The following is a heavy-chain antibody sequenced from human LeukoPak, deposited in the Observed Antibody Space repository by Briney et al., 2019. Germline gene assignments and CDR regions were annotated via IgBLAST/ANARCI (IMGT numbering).Heavy chain of an antibody. Sequence: GGSLRLSCADSGFTVSSNYMSWVRQAPGKGLEWVSVIYSGGSTYYADSVKGRFTISRDNSKNTLYLQMNSLRAEDTAVYYCARVVVVRNFSGFDYWGQGTLVTVSS. J-gene: IGHJ4*02. D-gene: IGHD2-2*01. CDR3: ARVVVVRNFSGFDY. CDR2: IYSGGST. CDR1: GFTVSSNY. V-gene: IGHV3-66*01.